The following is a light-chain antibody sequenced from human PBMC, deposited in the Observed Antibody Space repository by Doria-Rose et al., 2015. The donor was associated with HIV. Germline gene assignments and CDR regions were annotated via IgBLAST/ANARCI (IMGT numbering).Light chain of an antibody. CDR3: QQYYDTPS. CDR1: QSLLYTSKNY. J-gene: IGKJ3*01. Sequence: TQSPESLGMSLGERATLNCKSNQSLLYTSKNYLAWYQQRPGQPPKLLIYWASTRQSGVPARFSGSGSGTDFTLTNSSLEAEDVAVYYCQQYYDTPSFGPGTTVDIQ. CDR2: WAS. V-gene: IGKV4-1*01.